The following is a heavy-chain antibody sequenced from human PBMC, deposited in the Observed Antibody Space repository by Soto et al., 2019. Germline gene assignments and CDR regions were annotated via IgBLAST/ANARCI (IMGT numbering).Heavy chain of an antibody. J-gene: IGHJ6*02. CDR3: ASDRRSSWYDVYCYYGMDV. Sequence: SQTLSLTCAISGDSVSSNSAAWNWIRQSPSRGLEWLGRTYYRSKWYNDYAVSVKSRITINPDTSKNQFSLQLNSVTPEDTAVYYCASDRRSSWYDVYCYYGMDVWGQGTTVTVSS. CDR1: GDSVSSNSAA. CDR2: TYYRSKWYN. V-gene: IGHV6-1*01. D-gene: IGHD6-13*01.